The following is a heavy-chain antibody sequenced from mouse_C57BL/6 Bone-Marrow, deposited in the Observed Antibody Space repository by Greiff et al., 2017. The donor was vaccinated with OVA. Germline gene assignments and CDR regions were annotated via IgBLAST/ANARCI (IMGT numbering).Heavy chain of an antibody. CDR2: IDPENGDT. V-gene: IGHV14-4*01. Sequence: EVQLQQSGAELVRPGASVKLSCTASGFNIKDDYMHWVKQRPEQGLEWIGWIDPENGDTESASKFQGKATITADTSSNTAYLQLSSLTSEDTAVYYCTTYYWFAYWGQGTLVTVSA. D-gene: IGHD1-1*02. CDR1: GFNIKDDY. J-gene: IGHJ3*01. CDR3: TTYYWFAY.